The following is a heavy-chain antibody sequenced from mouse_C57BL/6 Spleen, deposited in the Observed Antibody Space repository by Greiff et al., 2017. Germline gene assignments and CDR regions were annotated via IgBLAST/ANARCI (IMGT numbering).Heavy chain of an antibody. Sequence: EVQGVESGGGLVKPGGSLKLSCAASGFTFSDYGMHWVRQAPEKGLEWVAYISSGSSTIYYADTVKGRFTISRDNAKNTLFLQMTSLRSEDTAMYYCARRGYYSNGYAMDYWGQGTSVTVSS. J-gene: IGHJ4*01. V-gene: IGHV5-17*01. CDR1: GFTFSDYG. CDR2: ISSGSSTI. D-gene: IGHD2-5*01. CDR3: ARRGYYSNGYAMDY.